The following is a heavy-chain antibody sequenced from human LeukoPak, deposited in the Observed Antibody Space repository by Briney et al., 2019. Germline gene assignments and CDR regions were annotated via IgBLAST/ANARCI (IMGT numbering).Heavy chain of an antibody. CDR1: GFTFADYG. V-gene: IGHV3-20*04. CDR2: INWSGDNT. D-gene: IGHD6-13*01. Sequence: GGSLRLSCEDSGFTFADYGLSWARQAPGKGPQWVAGINWSGDNTFYADSVKDRFTISRDNTKKTLYLQMDNLRGDDTATYYCARDLSSNWSNLGYWGQGTLVTVSS. CDR3: ARDLSSNWSNLGY. J-gene: IGHJ4*02.